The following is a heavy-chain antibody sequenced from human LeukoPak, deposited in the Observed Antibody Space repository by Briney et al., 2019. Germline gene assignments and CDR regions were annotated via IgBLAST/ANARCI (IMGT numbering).Heavy chain of an antibody. J-gene: IGHJ4*02. D-gene: IGHD4-23*01. V-gene: IGHV1-24*01. CDR1: GYTLTELS. Sequence: ASVKVSCKVSGYTLTELSMHWVRQAPGKGLEWMGGFDPEDGETIYAQKFQGRVTMTRDRSISTAYMELSWLTSDDTAVYYCTRETGGSTLVTLPSDNWGQGTPVTVSS. CDR2: FDPEDGET. CDR3: TRETGGSTLVTLPSDN.